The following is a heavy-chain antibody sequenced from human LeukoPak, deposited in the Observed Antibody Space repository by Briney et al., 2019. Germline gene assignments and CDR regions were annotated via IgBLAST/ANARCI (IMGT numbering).Heavy chain of an antibody. CDR2: IYYSGST. Sequence: SETLSLSCTVSGGSISSYYWSWIRQPPGKGLEWIGYIYYSGSTNYNPSLKSRVIISVDTSKSQFSLKLSSVTAADTAVYYCARVAERGLDYWGQGTLVTVSS. CDR3: ARVAERGLDY. D-gene: IGHD1-14*01. CDR1: GGSISSYY. J-gene: IGHJ4*02. V-gene: IGHV4-59*01.